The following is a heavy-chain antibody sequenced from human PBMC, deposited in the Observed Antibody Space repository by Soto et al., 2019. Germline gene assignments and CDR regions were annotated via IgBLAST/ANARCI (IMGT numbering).Heavy chain of an antibody. V-gene: IGHV3-30*04. CDR1: GFTFSNYA. Sequence: QVQLVESGGGVVQPGRSLRLSCAASGFTFSNYAMHWVRQAPGKGLEWVASILYDGSNEKYADSVKGRFTISRDNSKNTLFLLMNSLGVEDTALYYCARAGGGTGYFDLWGRGTLVTVSS. CDR3: ARAGGGTGYFDL. J-gene: IGHJ2*01. D-gene: IGHD3-16*01. CDR2: ILYDGSNE.